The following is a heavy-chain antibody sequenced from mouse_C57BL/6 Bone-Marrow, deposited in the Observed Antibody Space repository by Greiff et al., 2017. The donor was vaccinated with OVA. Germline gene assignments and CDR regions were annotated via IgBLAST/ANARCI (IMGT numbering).Heavy chain of an antibody. CDR3: ARYRGSVAGDYFDY. J-gene: IGHJ2*01. CDR1: GFTFTNYY. Sequence: DVQLQESGGGLVQPGDSLSLSCAASGFTFTNYYMSWVRQPPGKALEWLAFIRNKPNGSTTEYSASVKGRFTISRDNSQSILYLQMNALSGEDSATYYCARYRGSVAGDYFDYGRRGTALTVSS. V-gene: IGHV7-3*01. CDR2: IRNKPNGSTT. D-gene: IGHD1-1*01.